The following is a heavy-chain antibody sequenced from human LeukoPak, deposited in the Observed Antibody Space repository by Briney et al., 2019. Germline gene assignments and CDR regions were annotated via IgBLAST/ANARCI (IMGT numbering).Heavy chain of an antibody. CDR1: GYSISSGYY. D-gene: IGHD3-9*01. Sequence: PSETLSLTCAVSGYSISSGYYWGRIRQPPGKGLEWIGSIYHSGSTYYNPSLKSRGTISVDTSKNQFSLKLSSVTAADTAVYYCPRHGSYDILTGYYTLDYWGQGTLVTVSS. J-gene: IGHJ4*02. CDR2: IYHSGST. V-gene: IGHV4-38-2*01. CDR3: PRHGSYDILTGYYTLDY.